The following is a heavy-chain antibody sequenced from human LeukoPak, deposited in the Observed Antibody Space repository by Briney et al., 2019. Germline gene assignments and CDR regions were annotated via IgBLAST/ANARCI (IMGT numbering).Heavy chain of an antibody. D-gene: IGHD3-3*01. V-gene: IGHV3-21*01. Sequence: GGSLRLSCAASGFIFSTYSMTWVRQAPGKGLEWVSSMSSGGTYIYYADSVRGRFTISRDNAKNSLSLVMKSLRAEDTAVYYCARDRPTGASRLFVVQWGQGTLVTVSS. CDR2: MSSGGTYI. CDR1: GFIFSTYS. J-gene: IGHJ4*02. CDR3: ARDRPTGASRLFVVQ.